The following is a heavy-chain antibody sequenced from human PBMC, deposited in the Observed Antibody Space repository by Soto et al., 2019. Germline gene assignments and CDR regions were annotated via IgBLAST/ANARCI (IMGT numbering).Heavy chain of an antibody. Sequence: SETLSLTCTVSGGSIGGGGVYWNWIRQHPGKDLEWIGYIFPSGSTYYNPSLNSRVIMSADTSKNQLSLNLNSVTAADTAVYYCARGGYSGNWFDPWGQGTLVTVSS. D-gene: IGHD1-1*01. CDR3: ARGGYSGNWFDP. V-gene: IGHV4-31*03. J-gene: IGHJ5*02. CDR1: GGSIGGGGVY. CDR2: IFPSGST.